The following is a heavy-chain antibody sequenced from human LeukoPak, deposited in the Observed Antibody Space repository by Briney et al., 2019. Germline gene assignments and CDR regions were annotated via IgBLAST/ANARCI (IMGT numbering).Heavy chain of an antibody. Sequence: GGSLRLSCAAYGFTFSIYAMSWVRQAPGKGLEWVSAISGSGGSTYYADSVKGWFTISRDNSKNTLYLQMNSLRAEDTAVYYCAKDRSSTSRQLLRDWGQGTLVTVSS. CDR2: ISGSGGST. D-gene: IGHD2-2*01. V-gene: IGHV3-23*01. CDR1: GFTFSIYA. CDR3: AKDRSSTSRQLLRD. J-gene: IGHJ4*02.